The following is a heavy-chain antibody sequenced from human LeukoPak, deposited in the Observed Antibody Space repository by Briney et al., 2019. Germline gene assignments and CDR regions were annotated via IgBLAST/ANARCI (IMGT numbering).Heavy chain of an antibody. CDR1: GFTFSNYS. J-gene: IGHJ3*02. V-gene: IGHV3-21*04. D-gene: IGHD1-26*01. CDR2: ISSSSSDYI. CDR3: ARGGSYLSAFDI. Sequence: GGSLRLSCAASGFTFSNYSMNWVRQAPGKGLEWVSSISSSSSDYIYYADSVKGRFTISRDNAKNSLYLQMNSLRAEDTAVYYCARGGSYLSAFDIWGQGTMVTVSS.